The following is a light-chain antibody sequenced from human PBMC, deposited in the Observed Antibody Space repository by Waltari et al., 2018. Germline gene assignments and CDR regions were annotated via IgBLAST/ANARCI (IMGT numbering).Light chain of an antibody. CDR1: QSLLHVNGYNY. CDR2: LGS. CDR3: MQALQTPLT. J-gene: IGKJ4*01. Sequence: DIVMTQSPLSLPVTPGEPASISCSSSQSLLHVNGYNYLDWYLQKPGQSPQLLIYLGSNRASGVPDRFSGSGSGTDFTLKISRVEAEDVGVYYCMQALQTPLTFGGGTKVEIK. V-gene: IGKV2-28*01.